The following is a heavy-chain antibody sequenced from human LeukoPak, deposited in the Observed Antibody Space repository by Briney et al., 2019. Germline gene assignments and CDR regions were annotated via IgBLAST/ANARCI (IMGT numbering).Heavy chain of an antibody. CDR1: GGSISTYY. V-gene: IGHV4-59*01. D-gene: IGHD6-6*01. J-gene: IGHJ1*01. CDR3: ARGGAARLHFQN. Sequence: SETLSLTCTVSGGSISTYYWNWIRQPPGKGLEWIGYIYHSGGTNYNPSLQSRVTISVDTSKNQFSLNLNSVTAADTAVYYCARGGAARLHFQNWGQGTLVTVSS. CDR2: IYHSGGT.